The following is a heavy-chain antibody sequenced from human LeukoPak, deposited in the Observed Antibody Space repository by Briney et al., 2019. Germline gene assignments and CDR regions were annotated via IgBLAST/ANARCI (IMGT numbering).Heavy chain of an antibody. CDR1: GGSISTYY. V-gene: IGHV4-59*01. D-gene: IGHD6-6*01. J-gene: IGHJ1*01. CDR3: ARGGAARLHFQN. Sequence: SETLSLTCTVSGGSISTYYWNWIRQPPGKGLEWIGYIYHSGGTNYNPSLQSRVTISVDTSKNQFSLNLNSVTAADTAVYYCARGGAARLHFQNWGQGTLVTVSS. CDR2: IYHSGGT.